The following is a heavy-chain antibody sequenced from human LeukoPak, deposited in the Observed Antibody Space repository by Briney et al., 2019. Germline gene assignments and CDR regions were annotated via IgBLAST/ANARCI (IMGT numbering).Heavy chain of an antibody. J-gene: IGHJ2*01. CDR1: GGSISSYY. V-gene: IGHV4-59*01. CDR2: IYYSGST. D-gene: IGHD4-23*01. CDR3: ARGPIWYGGNPVYWYFDL. Sequence: PSETLSLTCTVSGGSISSYYWSWIRQPPGKGLEWIGYIYYSGSTNYNPSLKSRVTISVDTSKNQFSLKLSSVTAADTAVYYCARGPIWYGGNPVYWYFDLWGRGTLVTVSS.